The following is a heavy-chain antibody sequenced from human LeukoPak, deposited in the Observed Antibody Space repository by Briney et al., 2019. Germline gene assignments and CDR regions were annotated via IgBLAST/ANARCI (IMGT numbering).Heavy chain of an antibody. D-gene: IGHD5-18*01. CDR1: GFSVSSDY. Sequence: RPGGSLRLSCVASGFSVSSDYMTWVRQAPGKGLEWGSVLYSGGSTYYADSVKGRFTISRDNSKNTLYLQMNNLRVEDTAVYYCARYHTALNYWGQGTLVTASS. V-gene: IGHV3-53*01. CDR3: ARYHTALNY. J-gene: IGHJ4*02. CDR2: LYSGGST.